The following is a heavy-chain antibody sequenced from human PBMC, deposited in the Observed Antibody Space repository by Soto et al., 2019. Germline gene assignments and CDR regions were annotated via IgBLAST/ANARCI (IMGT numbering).Heavy chain of an antibody. J-gene: IGHJ4*02. CDR2: INPSGGST. CDR3: AAQGYSSGWLALDY. CDR1: GYTFTRYF. D-gene: IGHD6-19*01. Sequence: QVQLVQSGAEVKKPGASVKVSCKAAGYTFTRYFMNWVRQAPGQGLEWMGIINPSGGSTTYAQKCQGIDTMTTEPSTSSVYMELSSPGSEDTDVYYCAAQGYSSGWLALDYWGQGTLVTVAS. V-gene: IGHV1-46*01.